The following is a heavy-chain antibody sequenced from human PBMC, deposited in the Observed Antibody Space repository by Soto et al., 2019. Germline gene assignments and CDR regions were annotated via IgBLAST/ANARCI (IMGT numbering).Heavy chain of an antibody. CDR1: GFPFSSYA. D-gene: IGHD6-19*01. J-gene: IGHJ4*01. V-gene: IGHV3-64D*08. CDR3: AVVAGSYYFDS. CDR2: IKNSGSST. Sequence: GGSLRLSCSASGFPFSSYAMHWVRQAPGKGLEYVSAIKNSGSSTNYADSVKGRFTVSRDNSKNTLYLQMSSLRSEDTAVYYCAVVAGSYYFDSWGHGTLVTVSS.